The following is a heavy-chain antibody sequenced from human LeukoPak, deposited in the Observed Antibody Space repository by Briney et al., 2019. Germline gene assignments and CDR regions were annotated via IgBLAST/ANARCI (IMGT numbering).Heavy chain of an antibody. V-gene: IGHV3-21*04. Sequence: GGSLRLSCAASGFTFSSYTMNWVRQAPGKGPEWVSSITSSSSYIYYADSVKGRFTISRDNARNSLYLQMNSLRTEDTALYFCAKDRAAFYDILAGYTDGLDYWGQGTLVTVSS. J-gene: IGHJ4*02. CDR2: ITSSSSYI. D-gene: IGHD3-9*01. CDR1: GFTFSSYT. CDR3: AKDRAAFYDILAGYTDGLDY.